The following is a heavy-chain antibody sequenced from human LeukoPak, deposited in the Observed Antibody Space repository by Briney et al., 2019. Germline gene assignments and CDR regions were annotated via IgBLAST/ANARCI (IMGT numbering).Heavy chain of an antibody. CDR3: AKAHYDFWSGYPYFDY. CDR1: GFTFSSNA. V-gene: IGHV3-23*01. CDR2: ISDSGGTT. D-gene: IGHD3-3*01. Sequence: GASLRLSCAASGFTFSSNAMSWVRQAPEKGLEWVSAISDSGGTTYYADSVKGRFTISRENSKNTLYLQMNSLRAEDTAVYHCAKAHYDFWSGYPYFDYWGQGMLVTVSS. J-gene: IGHJ4*02.